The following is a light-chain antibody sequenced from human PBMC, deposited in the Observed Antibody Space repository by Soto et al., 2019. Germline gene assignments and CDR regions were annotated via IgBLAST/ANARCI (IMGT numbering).Light chain of an antibody. V-gene: IGLV2-11*01. J-gene: IGLJ1*01. CDR2: AVT. CDR1: ISDVGAYNV. CDR3: CSYAGSYTFDV. Sequence: QSARTQPRSVSGSPGQSVSISCTGTISDVGAYNVVSWYQQHPGKAPRLLIYAVTQRPAAVPARFSGSKSGNTASLTISGLQAEDEADYYCCSYAGSYTFDVFGTGTKLTVL.